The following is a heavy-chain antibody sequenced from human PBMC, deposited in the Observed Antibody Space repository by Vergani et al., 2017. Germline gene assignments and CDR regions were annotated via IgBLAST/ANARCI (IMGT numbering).Heavy chain of an antibody. D-gene: IGHD2-2*01. CDR2: IYTSGST. V-gene: IGHV4-61*02. Sequence: QLQLQESGSGLVKPSQTLSLTCTVSGGSISSGSYYWSWIRQPAGKGLEWIGRIYTSGSTNYNPSLKSRVTMSVDTSKNQFSLKLSSVTAADTAVYYCARQIGYCSSTSCYYFDYWGQGTLVTVSS. CDR1: GGSISSGSYY. J-gene: IGHJ4*02. CDR3: ARQIGYCSSTSCYYFDY.